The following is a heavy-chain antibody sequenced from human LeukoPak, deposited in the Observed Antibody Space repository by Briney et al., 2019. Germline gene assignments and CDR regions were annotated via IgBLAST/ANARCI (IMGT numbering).Heavy chain of an antibody. Sequence: GASVKVSCKASGYTFSSFDISWVRQAPGQGLEWMGWISGHNGNTKYAQKFEGRVTMTTDTSTSIAYMELRSPKTDDTAVYYCARAHSSGWYVGDYWGQGTLVTV. CDR1: GYTFSSFD. J-gene: IGHJ4*02. CDR3: ARAHSSGWYVGDY. D-gene: IGHD6-19*01. V-gene: IGHV1-18*01. CDR2: ISGHNGNT.